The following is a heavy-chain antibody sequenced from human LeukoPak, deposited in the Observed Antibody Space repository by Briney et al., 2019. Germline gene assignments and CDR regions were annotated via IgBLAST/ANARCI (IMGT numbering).Heavy chain of an antibody. V-gene: IGHV3-23*01. CDR3: AKDLVRGVIGYYYYYMDV. J-gene: IGHJ6*03. Sequence: PGGTLRLSCAVSGFTFSSYGMSWVRQAPGKGLEWVSAISGSGGSTYYADSVKGRFTISRDNSKNTLYLQMNSLRAEDTAVYYCAKDLVRGVIGYYYYYMDVWGKGTTVTISS. CDR2: ISGSGGST. CDR1: GFTFSSYG. D-gene: IGHD3-10*01.